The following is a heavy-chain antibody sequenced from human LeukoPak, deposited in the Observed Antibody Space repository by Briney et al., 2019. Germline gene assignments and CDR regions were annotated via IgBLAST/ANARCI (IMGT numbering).Heavy chain of an antibody. Sequence: GTSLRLSCAAPVFPFTNHGRAWVRRAPGKGLGWVAVITYDGSSKYYAPSVKGRFTISRDTSKNTLDLQLNSLSAEDTAVYYCAKDLLRSVEGLMAVWGQGTTVT. V-gene: IGHV3-30*18. J-gene: IGHJ6*02. CDR3: AKDLLRSVEGLMAV. CDR1: VFPFTNHG. CDR2: ITYDGSSK. D-gene: IGHD3-3*01.